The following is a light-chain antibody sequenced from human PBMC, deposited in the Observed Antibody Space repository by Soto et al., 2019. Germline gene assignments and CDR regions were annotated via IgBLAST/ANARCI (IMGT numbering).Light chain of an antibody. CDR1: QGIRNE. Sequence: DIQMTQSPSSLSASVGDRVTITCRASQGIRNELGWYQQKPGKAPKRLIYAADSLQSGVPSRFSGSGSGAEFTLTISSLQPEDSATYYCLQYNIYPRTFGQGTKVEIK. V-gene: IGKV1-17*01. J-gene: IGKJ1*01. CDR2: AAD. CDR3: LQYNIYPRT.